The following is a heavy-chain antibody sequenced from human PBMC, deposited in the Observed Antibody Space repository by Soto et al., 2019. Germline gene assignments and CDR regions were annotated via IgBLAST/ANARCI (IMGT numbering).Heavy chain of an antibody. V-gene: IGHV3-33*01. J-gene: IGHJ3*02. CDR2: IWYDGSNK. CDR1: GFSFSSDG. CDR3: ARSDPYGSGSLYGDDAFDI. Sequence: PGGSLRLCCAASGFSFSSDGMHWVRQAPGKGLEWVAGIWYDGSNKYYADSVKGRFTISRDNSKNTLYLQMNSLRAEDTAVYYGARSDPYGSGSLYGDDAFDIWGQGTTLTVSS. D-gene: IGHD3-10*01.